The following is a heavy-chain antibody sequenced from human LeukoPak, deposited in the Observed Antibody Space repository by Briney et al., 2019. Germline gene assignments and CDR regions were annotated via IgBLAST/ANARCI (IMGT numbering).Heavy chain of an antibody. V-gene: IGHV4-30-2*01. J-gene: IGHJ5*02. CDR1: GGSISSGDYS. Sequence: SQTLSLTCAVSGGSISSGDYSWSWIRQPPGKGLEWIGYIFQSGSTYYNPSLKSRITISVDRSKNQFSLKLSSVTAADTAVYYCARVGSDWNDVRYNWFDPWGQGTLVTVSS. CDR3: ARVGSDWNDVRYNWFDP. CDR2: IFQSGST. D-gene: IGHD1-1*01.